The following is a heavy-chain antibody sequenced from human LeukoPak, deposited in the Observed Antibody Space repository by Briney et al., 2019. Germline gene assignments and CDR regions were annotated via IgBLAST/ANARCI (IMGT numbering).Heavy chain of an antibody. CDR2: IYSGGST. J-gene: IGHJ4*02. V-gene: IGHV3-53*01. Sequence: GGSLRLSCAASGFTVSSNYMSWVRQAPGKGLEWVSVIYSGGSTYYADSVKGRFTISRDNSKNTLYLQMNSLRAEGTAVYYCARDGYRDGDNYLYYWGQGTLVTVSS. CDR1: GFTVSSNY. CDR3: ARDGYRDGDNYLYY. D-gene: IGHD5-24*01.